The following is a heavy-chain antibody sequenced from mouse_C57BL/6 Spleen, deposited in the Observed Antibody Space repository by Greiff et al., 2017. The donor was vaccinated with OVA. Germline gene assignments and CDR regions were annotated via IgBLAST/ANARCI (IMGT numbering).Heavy chain of an antibody. CDR1: GYTFTSYW. V-gene: IGHV1-50*01. J-gene: IGHJ2*01. Sequence: QVHVKQPGAELVKPGASVKLSCKASGYTFTSYWMQWVKQRPGQGLEWIGEIDPSDSYTNYNQKFKGKATLTVDTSSSTAYMQLSSLTSEDSAVYYCAITTVDYWGQGTTLTVSS. CDR3: AITTVDY. CDR2: IDPSDSYT. D-gene: IGHD1-1*01.